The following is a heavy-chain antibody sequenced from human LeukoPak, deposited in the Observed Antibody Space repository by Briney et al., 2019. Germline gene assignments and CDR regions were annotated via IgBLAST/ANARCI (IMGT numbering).Heavy chain of an antibody. CDR1: GGSIRSYY. Sequence: SETLSLTCTVSGGSIRSYYLSWIRQPPAKGLEWIGYIYYSGSTNYNPSLRSRATISIDTSKNQFSLQLASVTAAYPAVHYCARGGTMVAYYDFWSGTRGFDYWGQGTLVTVSS. CDR3: ARGGTMVAYYDFWSGTRGFDY. D-gene: IGHD3-3*01. V-gene: IGHV4-59*01. J-gene: IGHJ4*02. CDR2: IYYSGST.